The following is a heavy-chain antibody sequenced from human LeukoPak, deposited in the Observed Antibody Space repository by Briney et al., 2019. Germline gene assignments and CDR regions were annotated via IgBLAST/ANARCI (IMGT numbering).Heavy chain of an antibody. Sequence: SETLSLTCTVSGGSISSGSYYWGWIRQPPGKGLEWIGSIYYNENRYFSGTSDYNPSLKSRVTISGDTSKNQFSLMLSSVTAADTAVYYCARVLYGSGSYNYYYYYMDVWGKGTTVTISS. CDR2: IYYNENRYFSGTS. CDR3: ARVLYGSGSYNYYYYYMDV. CDR1: GGSISSGSYY. V-gene: IGHV4-39*07. D-gene: IGHD3-10*01. J-gene: IGHJ6*03.